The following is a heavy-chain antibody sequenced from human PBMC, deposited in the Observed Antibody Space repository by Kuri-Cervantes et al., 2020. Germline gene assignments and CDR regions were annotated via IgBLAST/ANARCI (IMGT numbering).Heavy chain of an antibody. J-gene: IGHJ2*01. CDR1: GGSISSSNW. D-gene: IGHD2-21*02. Sequence: SETLSLTCAVSGGSISSSNWWSWVRQPPGKGLEWIGEIYHSGSTNYNPSLKSRVTISVDTSKNQFSLKLSSVTAADTAVYYCARARGGDKTKRYFDLWGRGTLVTVSS. CDR3: ARARGGDKTKRYFDL. CDR2: IYHSGST. V-gene: IGHV4-4*02.